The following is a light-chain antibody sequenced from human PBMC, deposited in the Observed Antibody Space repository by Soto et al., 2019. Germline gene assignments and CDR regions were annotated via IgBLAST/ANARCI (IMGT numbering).Light chain of an antibody. V-gene: IGKV3-15*01. CDR1: QSGSSN. CDR3: QQHNNWPPLT. J-gene: IGKJ4*01. Sequence: EIVMTNAPSTLYLHQAARATLSCRARQSGSSNIAGYHQKPRQAPRLLIYGAATRAAGIPARFSGSGSGTEFTLPISSLQSEDYAVSYCQQHNNWPPLTFGGGTKVDI. CDR2: GAA.